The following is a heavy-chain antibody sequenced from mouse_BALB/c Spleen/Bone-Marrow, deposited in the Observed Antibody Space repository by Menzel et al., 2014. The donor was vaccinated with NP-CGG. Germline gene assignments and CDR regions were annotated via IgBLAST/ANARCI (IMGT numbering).Heavy chain of an antibody. CDR2: ISYSGST. D-gene: IGHD2-1*01. V-gene: IGHV3-8*02. J-gene: IGHJ2*01. Sequence: EVMLVESGPSLVKPSQTLSLPCSVTGDSITSGYWNWIRKFPGNKLEYMGYISYSGSTYYNPSLKSRISITRDTSKNQYYLQLNSVTTEDTATYYCARSRDYYGNSLGYWGQGTTLTVSS. CDR3: ARSRDYYGNSLGY. CDR1: GDSITSGY.